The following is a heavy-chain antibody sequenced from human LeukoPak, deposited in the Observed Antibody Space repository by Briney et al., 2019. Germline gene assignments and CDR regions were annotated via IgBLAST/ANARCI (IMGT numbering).Heavy chain of an antibody. V-gene: IGHV4-59*01. CDR3: ARDRGTYRPGTFGY. Sequence: PSETLSLTCTVSGGSFSTYYWSWIRQPPGKGLEWIGYVYYTGSTNYNPSLKSRVTISVDMSKNQFSLKLSSVTAADTAVYYCARDRGTYRPGTFGYWGQGTLVTVSS. CDR2: VYYTGST. D-gene: IGHD1-26*01. CDR1: GGSFSTYY. J-gene: IGHJ4*02.